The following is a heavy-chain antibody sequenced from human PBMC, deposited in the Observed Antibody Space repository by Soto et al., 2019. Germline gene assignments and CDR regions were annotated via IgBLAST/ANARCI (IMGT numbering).Heavy chain of an antibody. V-gene: IGHV3-21*01. CDR3: ARAVYSSSSSGDY. Sequence: PGGSLRLSCAASGFTFSSYSMNWVRQAPGKGLEWVSSISSSSSYIYYADSVRGRFTISRDNAKNSLYLQMNSLRAEDTAVYYCARAVYSSSSSGDYWGRGTLVTVSS. CDR1: GFTFSSYS. J-gene: IGHJ4*02. D-gene: IGHD6-13*01. CDR2: ISSSSSYI.